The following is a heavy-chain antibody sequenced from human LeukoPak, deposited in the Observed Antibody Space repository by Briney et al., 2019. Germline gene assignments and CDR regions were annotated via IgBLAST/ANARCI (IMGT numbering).Heavy chain of an antibody. CDR3: ARGSIAAAGMWSYWFDP. CDR2: INHSGST. V-gene: IGHV4-34*01. CDR1: GGSFSGYY. D-gene: IGHD6-13*01. J-gene: IGHJ5*02. Sequence: SSETLSLTCAVYGGSFSGYYWSWIRQPPGKGLEWIGEINHSGSTNYNPSLKSRVTISVDTSKNQFSLKLSSVTAADTAVYYCARGSIAAAGMWSYWFDPWGQGTLVTVSS.